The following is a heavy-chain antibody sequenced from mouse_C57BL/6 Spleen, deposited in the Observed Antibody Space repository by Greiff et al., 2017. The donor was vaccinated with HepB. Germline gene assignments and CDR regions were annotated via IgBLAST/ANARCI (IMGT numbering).Heavy chain of an antibody. CDR1: GYAFSSPW. V-gene: IGHV1-82*01. CDR2: IYPGDGET. CDR3: AGETRSLYYYAMDY. J-gene: IGHJ4*01. D-gene: IGHD1-1*01. Sequence: QVQLQQSGPELVKPGASVKISCKASGYAFSSPWMNWVKQRPGKGREWIGRIYPGDGETNYNEKFQGKATLTADKSSSTAYMQLSSLTSEDSAVYFCAGETRSLYYYAMDYWGQGTSVTVSS.